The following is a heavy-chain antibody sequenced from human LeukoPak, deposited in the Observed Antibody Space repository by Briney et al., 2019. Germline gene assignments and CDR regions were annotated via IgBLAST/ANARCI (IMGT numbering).Heavy chain of an antibody. J-gene: IGHJ5*02. Sequence: SETLSLTCTVSGGSISSYYWSWVRQPPGKGLEWIGYIYTSGSTNYNPSLKSRVTISVDTSKNQFSLKLSSVTAADTAVYYCARHVDILIAGDNWFDPWGQGTLVTVSS. D-gene: IGHD3-9*01. CDR3: ARHVDILIAGDNWFDP. CDR1: GGSISSYY. V-gene: IGHV4-4*09. CDR2: IYTSGST.